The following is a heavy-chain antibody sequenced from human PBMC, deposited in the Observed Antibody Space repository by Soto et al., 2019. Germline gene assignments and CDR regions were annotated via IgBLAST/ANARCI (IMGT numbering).Heavy chain of an antibody. CDR2: ISAYNGNT. Sequence: QVQLVQSGAEVKKPGASVKVSCKASDYTFTRYGISWVGQAPGQRLEWMGWISAYNGNTNYAQKLQGRVTMTTDTSTSTAYMELRSLRSDDTAVYYCARSIAASGSSHYYYGMDVWGPGTTVTVSS. CDR1: DYTFTRYG. J-gene: IGHJ6*02. CDR3: ARSIAASGSSHYYYGMDV. D-gene: IGHD6-13*01. V-gene: IGHV1-18*01.